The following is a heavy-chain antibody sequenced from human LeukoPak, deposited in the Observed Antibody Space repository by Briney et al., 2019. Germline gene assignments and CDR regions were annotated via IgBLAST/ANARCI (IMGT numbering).Heavy chain of an antibody. D-gene: IGHD1/OR15-1a*01. J-gene: IGHJ4*02. CDR3: ARDSSDANIDY. CDR2: ISYDGSNK. Sequence: PGGSLRLSCAASGFTFSSYAMHWVRQAPGKGLEWVAVISYDGSNKYYADSVKGRFTISRDNSKNTLYLQMNSLRPDDTAVYYCARDSSDANIDYWGQGTLVTVSS. V-gene: IGHV3-30-3*01. CDR1: GFTFSSYA.